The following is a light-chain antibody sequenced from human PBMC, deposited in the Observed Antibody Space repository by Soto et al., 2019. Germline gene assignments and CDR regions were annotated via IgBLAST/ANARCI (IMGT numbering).Light chain of an antibody. CDR2: GAS. CDR3: QQYNDWPPVT. J-gene: IGKJ4*01. Sequence: EIVLTQSPGILSLSPGERATLSCRASQSVSSNLAWYQQKPGQAPRLLIYGASTRATGIPARFSGRGSGTEFTLTISSLQSEDFAVYYCQQYNDWPPVTFGGGTKVDIK. CDR1: QSVSSN. V-gene: IGKV3-15*01.